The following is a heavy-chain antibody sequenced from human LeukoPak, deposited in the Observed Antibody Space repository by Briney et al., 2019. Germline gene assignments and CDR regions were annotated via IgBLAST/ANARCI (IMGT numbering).Heavy chain of an antibody. CDR1: GYIFTGYY. CDR3: TRGTSWTYPVYYEMHV. V-gene: IGHV1-2*02. CDR2: INPDSGGT. D-gene: IGHD3/OR15-3a*01. Sequence: GASVKVSCKASGYIFTGYYIHWVQQAPGQGLEWMGWINPDSGGTFYAQKFQGRVTMTRDTSIGTAYMELSRLRSDDTAVYYCTRGTSWTYPVYYEMHVWGQGTTVTVSS. J-gene: IGHJ6*02.